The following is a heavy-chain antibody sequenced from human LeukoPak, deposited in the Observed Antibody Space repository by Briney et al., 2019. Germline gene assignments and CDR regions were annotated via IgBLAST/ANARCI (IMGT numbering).Heavy chain of an antibody. CDR2: ISSNGGST. V-gene: IGHV3-64D*06. J-gene: IGHJ4*02. Sequence: GGSLRLSCSASGFTFSSYAMHWVRQAPGKGLEYVSAISSNGGSTYYADSVKGRFTISRDNSMNTLYLQMSSLRAEDTAVYYCVKGEIQLWPVRGRGAFDYWGQGTLVTVSS. D-gene: IGHD5-18*01. CDR1: GFTFSSYA. CDR3: VKGEIQLWPVRGRGAFDY.